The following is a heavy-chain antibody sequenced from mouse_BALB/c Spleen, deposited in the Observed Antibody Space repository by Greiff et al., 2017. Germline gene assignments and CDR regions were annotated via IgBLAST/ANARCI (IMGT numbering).Heavy chain of an antibody. CDR3: ARWDYVYAMDY. Sequence: QVQLQQPGAELVRPGASVKLSCKASGYTFTSYWINWVKQRPGQGLEWIGNIYPSDSYTNYNQKFKDKATLTVDKSSSTAYMQLSSPTSEDSAVYYCARWDYVYAMDYWGQGTSVTVSS. CDR1: GYTFTSYW. CDR2: IYPSDSYT. J-gene: IGHJ4*01. D-gene: IGHD2-4*01. V-gene: IGHV1-69*02.